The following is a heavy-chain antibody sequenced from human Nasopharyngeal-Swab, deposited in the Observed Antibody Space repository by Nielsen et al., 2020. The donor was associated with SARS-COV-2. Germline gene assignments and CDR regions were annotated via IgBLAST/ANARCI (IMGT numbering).Heavy chain of an antibody. J-gene: IGHJ5*02. D-gene: IGHD4-17*01. CDR1: GYTFTSYY. Sequence: ASVKVSCKASGYTFTSYYIHWVRQAPGQGLEWMGIINPSGGSTSYAQKFQGRVTMTRDTSTSTVYMELSSLRSGDTAVYYCARVPTVGGDYTDGDHWFDPWGQGTLVTVSS. CDR2: INPSGGST. CDR3: ARVPTVGGDYTDGDHWFDP. V-gene: IGHV1-46*01.